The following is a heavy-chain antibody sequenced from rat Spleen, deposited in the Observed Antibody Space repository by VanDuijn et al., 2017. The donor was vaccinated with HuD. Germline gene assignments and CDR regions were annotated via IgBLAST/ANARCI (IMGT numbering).Heavy chain of an antibody. CDR2: IKYEGDSI. CDR1: GFTFSDYY. CDR3: TRDRILRSTGFDY. Sequence: EVQLVESGGGLVQPGRSLTLSCAASGFTFSDYYMSWVRQAPTRGLEWVASIKYEGDSIHYRDSVKGRFTISRDNAKSSLYLQMDSLRSEDTATYYCTRDRILRSTGFDYWGQGVMVTVSS. J-gene: IGHJ2*01. V-gene: IGHV5-20*01. D-gene: IGHD1-6*01.